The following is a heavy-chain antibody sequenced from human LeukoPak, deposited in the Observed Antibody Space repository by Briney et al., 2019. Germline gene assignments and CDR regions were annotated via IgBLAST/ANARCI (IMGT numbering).Heavy chain of an antibody. J-gene: IGHJ4*02. CDR2: IYPGDSDT. D-gene: IGHD6-19*01. CDR3: VRQSSGWYYFDY. Sequence: GESLKISCKGFGYSFTSYWIGWVRQMPGKGLEWMGIIYPGDSDTRYNPSFQGQVTISADKSLSTAYLQWSSLKASDAAMYYCVRQSSGWYYFDYWGQGTLVTVSS. CDR1: GYSFTSYW. V-gene: IGHV5-51*01.